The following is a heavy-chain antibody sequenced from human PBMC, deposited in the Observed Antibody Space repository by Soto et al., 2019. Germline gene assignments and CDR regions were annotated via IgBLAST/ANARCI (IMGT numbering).Heavy chain of an antibody. CDR2: INWNSGSI. D-gene: IGHD2-21*01. V-gene: IGHV3-9*01. J-gene: IGHJ4*02. Sequence: EVELVESGGGLVQPGRSLRLSCTACGFTFDDYAMHWVRQAPGKGLEWVSGINWNSGSIAYADSVRGRFTISRDNAKNSLHLQMQSLRVDDTAFYYCTKGVELQSPFADWGRGTLVTVSS. CDR3: TKGVELQSPFAD. CDR1: GFTFDDYA.